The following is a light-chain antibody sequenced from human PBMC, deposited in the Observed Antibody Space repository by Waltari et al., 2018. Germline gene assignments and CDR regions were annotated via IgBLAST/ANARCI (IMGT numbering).Light chain of an antibody. J-gene: IGKJ3*01. Sequence: DIQMTQSPSSLSASVGDRVTITCRASQSISSYLNWYQQKPGKAPKVLIYAASSLQTGVPSRFSGSGSGTDFTLTISSLQPEEFATYYCQQSDSTPFTFGPGTKVDIK. CDR3: QQSDSTPFT. V-gene: IGKV1-39*01. CDR1: QSISSY. CDR2: AAS.